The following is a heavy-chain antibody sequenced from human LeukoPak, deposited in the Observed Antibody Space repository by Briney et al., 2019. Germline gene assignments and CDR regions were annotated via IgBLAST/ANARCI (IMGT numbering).Heavy chain of an antibody. J-gene: IGHJ4*02. CDR2: INHSGST. D-gene: IGHD6-13*01. CDR3: ARGVAAAGYYFDY. CDR1: GGSFSGYY. Sequence: SETLSLTCAVYGGSFSGYYWSWIRQPPGKGLEWIGEINHSGSTNYNPSLKSRVTISVDTSKNQFSLKLSSVTAAGTAVYYCARGVAAAGYYFDYWGQGTLVTVSS. V-gene: IGHV4-34*01.